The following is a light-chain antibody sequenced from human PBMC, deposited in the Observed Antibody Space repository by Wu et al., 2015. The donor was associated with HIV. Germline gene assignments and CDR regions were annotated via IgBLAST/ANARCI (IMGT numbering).Light chain of an antibody. CDR3: QQYGSALPYT. CDR1: QTVGSGY. Sequence: IVLTQSPDTLSVSVGERVTLSCRASQTVGSGYLAWYQLKPGQAPRLVIYETSNRAAGIPDRFGGSGSGTDFTLTITTLEPEDFAVYFCQQYGSALPYTFGLGTRLEIK. CDR2: ETS. J-gene: IGKJ2*01. V-gene: IGKV3-20*01.